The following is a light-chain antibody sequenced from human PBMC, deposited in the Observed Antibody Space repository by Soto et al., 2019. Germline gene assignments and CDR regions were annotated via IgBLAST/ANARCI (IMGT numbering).Light chain of an antibody. J-gene: IGLJ2*01. CDR3: AAWDDSLSGRVV. Sequence: QSVLTQPPSASGTPGQRVTISCSGSSSNIGSNYVYWYQQLPGTAPKLLIYRNNHRPSGVPDRFSGSKSGTSASLAISGLRSEDEAVYYCAAWDDSLSGRVVFGGGTKVTVL. CDR2: RNN. V-gene: IGLV1-47*01. CDR1: SSNIGSNY.